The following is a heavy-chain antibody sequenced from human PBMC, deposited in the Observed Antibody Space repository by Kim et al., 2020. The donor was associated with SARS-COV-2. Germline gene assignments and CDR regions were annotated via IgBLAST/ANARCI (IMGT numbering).Heavy chain of an antibody. CDR1: GDTLTEFS. Sequence: ASVKVSCKVSGDTLTEFSMHWVRQAPGKGLEWMGGFDPEDGNTIHAQNFQGGVTMTADTSTDTAYMELSSLTSEDTAVYYCATDHYDSSNYYSHDAFHIWGQGTMVTVSS. J-gene: IGHJ3*02. CDR3: ATDHYDSSNYYSHDAFHI. CDR2: FDPEDGNT. V-gene: IGHV1-24*01. D-gene: IGHD3-22*01.